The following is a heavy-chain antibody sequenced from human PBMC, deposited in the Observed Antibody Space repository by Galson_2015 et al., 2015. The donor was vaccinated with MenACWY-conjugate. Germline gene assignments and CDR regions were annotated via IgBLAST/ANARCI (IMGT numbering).Heavy chain of an antibody. CDR1: GFTFSGSA. J-gene: IGHJ3*02. CDR3: TRPPWLGISDDAFDI. D-gene: IGHD6-19*01. V-gene: IGHV3-73*01. Sequence: SLRLSCAASGFTFSGSAMHWVRQASGKGLEWVGRIRSKANSYATAYAASVKGRFTISRDDSKNTAYLQMNSLKTEDTAVYYCTRPPWLGISDDAFDIWGQGTMVTVSS. CDR2: IRSKANSYAT.